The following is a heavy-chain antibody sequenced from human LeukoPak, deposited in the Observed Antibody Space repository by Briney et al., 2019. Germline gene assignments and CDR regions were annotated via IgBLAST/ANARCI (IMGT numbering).Heavy chain of an antibody. Sequence: GGALRPSCGASGFTLSSYRVHLGRQAPGEGVVLVSRIYSDGSSTTYADSVKGRFTISRDNAKNTLHLQMNSLRAEDTAVYYCARGRDVYNYYGHDSFDIWGQGTMVTVSS. CDR1: GFTLSSYR. V-gene: IGHV3-74*01. CDR2: IYSDGSST. J-gene: IGHJ3*02. CDR3: ARGRDVYNYYGHDSFDI. D-gene: IGHD5-24*01.